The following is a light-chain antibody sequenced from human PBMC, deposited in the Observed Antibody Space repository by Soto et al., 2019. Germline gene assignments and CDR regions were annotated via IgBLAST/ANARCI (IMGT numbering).Light chain of an antibody. CDR3: GTWESSRNWV. V-gene: IGLV1-51*01. CDR1: SSNIGNNY. J-gene: IGLJ3*02. Sequence: QSVLTQSPSVSAAPGQTVTISCSGTSSNIGNNYVSWYQLLPETAPKLLIYDNIKRPSGIPDRFSGSKSGTSATLVITGLQTGDEADYYCGTWESSRNWVFGGGTKLTAL. CDR2: DNI.